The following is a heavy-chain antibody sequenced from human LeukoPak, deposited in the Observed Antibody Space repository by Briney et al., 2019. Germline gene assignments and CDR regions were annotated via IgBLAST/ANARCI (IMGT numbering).Heavy chain of an antibody. D-gene: IGHD6-13*01. CDR2: TYYKSKWYN. CDR1: GDSVSSNSGA. Sequence: SQTLSLTCAISGDSVSSNSGAWNRIRHAPSRGLEWLGRTYYKSKWYNDYAVSVKSRITINPDTSKNQFSLQLNSVTPEDTAVYFCAKGFAATGIGYWGQGTLVTVSS. V-gene: IGHV6-1*01. CDR3: AKGFAATGIGY. J-gene: IGHJ4*02.